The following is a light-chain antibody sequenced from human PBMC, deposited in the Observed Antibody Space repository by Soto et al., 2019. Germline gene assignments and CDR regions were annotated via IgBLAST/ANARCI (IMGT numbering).Light chain of an antibody. V-gene: IGKV3-20*01. CDR3: QQYGGSLAWT. CDR2: GAS. J-gene: IGKJ1*01. Sequence: EVVLTQSPGTLSLSPGERATLSCRASQSVSSNYLAWYQHKPGQAPRLLIYGASDRAAGIPDRFSGGGSWMDFTLTISRLEPEDFAVYYCQQYGGSLAWTFGQGTKVEIK. CDR1: QSVSSNY.